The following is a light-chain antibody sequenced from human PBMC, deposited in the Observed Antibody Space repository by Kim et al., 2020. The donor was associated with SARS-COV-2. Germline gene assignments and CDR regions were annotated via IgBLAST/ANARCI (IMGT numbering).Light chain of an antibody. CDR1: SSNVGTNY. J-gene: IGLJ3*02. CDR3: ATWDDSLSGPV. CDR2: KDR. Sequence: GQRVYISCSGGSSNVGTNYVHWYQQLPGTAPKLLNYKDRQRPSGVPDRFSGSKSGTSASLAISGLQSEDEADYYCATWDDSLSGPVFGGGTKVTVL. V-gene: IGLV1-47*01.